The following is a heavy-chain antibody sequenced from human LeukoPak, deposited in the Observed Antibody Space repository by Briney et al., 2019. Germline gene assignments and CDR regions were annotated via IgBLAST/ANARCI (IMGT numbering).Heavy chain of an antibody. J-gene: IGHJ4*02. Sequence: GESLKISCQGSGYSFSTYWITWVRQMPGKVLEWMGIIYPGDSDTRYSPSFQGQVTISTDESVSTAYLQWSSLKASDAAMYYCARRKKDGSGSSFDYWGQGTLVTVSS. CDR1: GYSFSTYW. D-gene: IGHD3-10*01. CDR3: ARRKKDGSGSSFDY. CDR2: IYPGDSDT. V-gene: IGHV5-51*01.